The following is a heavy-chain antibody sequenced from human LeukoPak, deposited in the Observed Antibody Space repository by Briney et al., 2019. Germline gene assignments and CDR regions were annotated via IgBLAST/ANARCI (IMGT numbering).Heavy chain of an antibody. D-gene: IGHD2-2*01. CDR3: ARASTAHAFDI. J-gene: IGHJ3*02. Sequence: SQTLSLTCTVSGGSISSGGYYWSWIRQHPGKGLEWIGYIYYSGTTYYNPSLKSRVTMSVDTSKNQFSLKLSSVTAADTAVYYCARASTAHAFDIWGQGTMVTVSS. V-gene: IGHV4-31*03. CDR2: IYYSGTT. CDR1: GGSISSGGYY.